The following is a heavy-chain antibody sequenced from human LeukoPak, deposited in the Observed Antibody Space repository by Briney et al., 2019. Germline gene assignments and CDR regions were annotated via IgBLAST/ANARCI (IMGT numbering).Heavy chain of an antibody. J-gene: IGHJ4*02. D-gene: IGHD6-13*01. V-gene: IGHV3-11*01. CDR2: ISSSGSTI. Sequence: GGSLRLSCAASGFTFSDYYMSWLRQAPGKGLEWVSYISSSGSTIYYADSVKGRFTISRDNAEKSLYLQMNSLRAEDTAVYYCARVAADGPDYWGQGTLVTVSS. CDR3: ARVAADGPDY. CDR1: GFTFSDYY.